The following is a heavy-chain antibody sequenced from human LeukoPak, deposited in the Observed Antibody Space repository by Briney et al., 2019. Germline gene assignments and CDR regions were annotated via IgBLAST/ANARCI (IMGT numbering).Heavy chain of an antibody. V-gene: IGHV3-23*01. CDR2: ISGSGGST. J-gene: IGHJ4*02. D-gene: IGHD3-10*01. CDR3: AKTQLWFGELLGDDY. CDR1: GFTFSSYA. Sequence: PGGSLRLSCAASGFTFSSYAMSWVRQAPGKGLEWVSAISGSGGSTYYADSVKGRFTISRDNSKNTPYLQMNSLRAEDTAVYYCAKTQLWFGELLGDDYRGQGTLVTVSS.